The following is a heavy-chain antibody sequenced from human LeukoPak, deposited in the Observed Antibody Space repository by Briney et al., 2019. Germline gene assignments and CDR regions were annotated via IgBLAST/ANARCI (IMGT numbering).Heavy chain of an antibody. D-gene: IGHD3-10*01. J-gene: IGHJ4*02. CDR2: ISSSGSTI. Sequence: GGSLRLSCAASGFTFSDYYMSWLRQAPGKGLEWVSYISSSGSTIYYADSVKGRFTISRDNAKNSLYLQMNSLRAEDTAVYYCAREGYHNIPYYFDYWGQGTLVTVSS. CDR3: AREGYHNIPYYFDY. V-gene: IGHV3-11*04. CDR1: GFTFSDYY.